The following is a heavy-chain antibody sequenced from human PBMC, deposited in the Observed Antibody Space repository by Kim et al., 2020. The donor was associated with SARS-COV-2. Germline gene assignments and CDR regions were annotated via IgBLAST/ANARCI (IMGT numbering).Heavy chain of an antibody. J-gene: IGHJ5*02. CDR3: ARDFRWSSGGPSLAAAGTFWFDP. Sequence: ASVKVSCKASGYTFTSYYMHWVRQAPGQGLEWMGIINPSGGSTSYAQKFQGRVTMTRDTSTSTVYMELSSLRSEDTAVYYCARDFRWSSGGPSLAAAGTFWFDPWGQGTLVTVSS. V-gene: IGHV1-46*01. D-gene: IGHD6-13*01. CDR1: GYTFTSYY. CDR2: INPSGGST.